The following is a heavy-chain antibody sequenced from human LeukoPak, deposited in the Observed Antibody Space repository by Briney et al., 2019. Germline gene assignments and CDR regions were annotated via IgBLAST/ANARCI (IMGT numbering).Heavy chain of an antibody. J-gene: IGHJ4*02. D-gene: IGHD3-10*01. Sequence: SETLSLTCTVSGGSISSGGYSWSWIRQPPGKGLEWIGYIYHSGSTYYNPSLKSRVTISVDRSKNRFSLKLSSVTAADTAVYYCARAEITMVRGVIIQGYFDYWGQGTLVTVSS. CDR3: ARAEITMVRGVIIQGYFDY. CDR1: GGSISSGGYS. CDR2: IYHSGST. V-gene: IGHV4-30-2*01.